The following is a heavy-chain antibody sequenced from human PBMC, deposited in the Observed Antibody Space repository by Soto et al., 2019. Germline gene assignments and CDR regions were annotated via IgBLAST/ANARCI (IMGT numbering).Heavy chain of an antibody. CDR2: IDFRGTT. V-gene: IGHV4-34*01. CDR1: GGSFSGYF. Sequence: SETLSLTCAVYGGSFSGYFWAWIRRPPGKGLEWIGSIDFRGTTYTNPSLESRVTISVDTSKNHFSLKLDSVTAADTALYYCSRRAPEGFDPWGRGTLVTVSS. J-gene: IGHJ5*02. CDR3: SRRAPEGFDP.